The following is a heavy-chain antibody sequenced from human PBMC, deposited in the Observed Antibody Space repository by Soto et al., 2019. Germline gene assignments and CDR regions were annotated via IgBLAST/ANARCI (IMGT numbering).Heavy chain of an antibody. J-gene: IGHJ4*02. CDR3: ARGDYYDSPPRR. CDR2: IYYSGST. Sequence: QVQLQESGPGLVKPSETLSLTCTVSGGSISSYYWSWIRQPPGKGLEWIGYIYYSGSTNYNPSLRSRVTLSVDTSKNQFPLKLSSVTAADTAGYYCARGDYYDSPPRRWGQGTLVTVSS. CDR1: GGSISSYY. D-gene: IGHD3-22*01. V-gene: IGHV4-59*01.